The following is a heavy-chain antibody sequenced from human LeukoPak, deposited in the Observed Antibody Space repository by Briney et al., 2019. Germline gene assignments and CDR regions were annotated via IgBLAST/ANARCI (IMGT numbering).Heavy chain of an antibody. D-gene: IGHD5-12*01. CDR3: AKTVSGIVATIDY. CDR2: IGSSGSNI. Sequence: GGSLRLSCAASGFTFSSYEMNWVRQAPGKGLEWVSYIGSSGSNIYYADSVKGRFTISRDNAKNSLYLQMNSLRVEDTAVYYCAKTVSGIVATIDYWGQGTLVTVSS. CDR1: GFTFSSYE. J-gene: IGHJ4*02. V-gene: IGHV3-48*03.